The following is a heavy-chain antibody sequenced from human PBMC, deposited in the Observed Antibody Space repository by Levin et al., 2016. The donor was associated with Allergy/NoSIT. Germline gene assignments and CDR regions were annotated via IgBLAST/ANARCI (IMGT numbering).Heavy chain of an antibody. J-gene: IGHJ3*02. CDR1: GFSLSNYW. V-gene: IGHV3-74*01. CDR2: LSPDGSST. D-gene: IGHD1-26*01. Sequence: ETLSLTCAASGFSLSNYWMHWVRQTPEEGLLWVSRLSPDGSSTSYADSVKGRFTISRDKAKNTLYLQMNSLRAEDTAIYYCARDIIVGATDVFDMRGPGTVVTVSS. CDR3: ARDIIVGATDVFDM.